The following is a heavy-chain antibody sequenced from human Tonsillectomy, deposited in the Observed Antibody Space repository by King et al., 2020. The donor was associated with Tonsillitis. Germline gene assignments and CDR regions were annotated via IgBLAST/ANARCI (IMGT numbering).Heavy chain of an antibody. CDR3: VKDSFGEGNIVGTHFDY. D-gene: IGHD1-26*01. V-gene: IGHV3-9*01. J-gene: IGHJ4*02. CDR1: GFTFDDYA. CDR2: ISWNSGSI. Sequence: VQLVESGGGLVQPGKSLRLSCAASGFTFDDYAMHWVRQGPGKGLEWVSGISWNSGSIGYADSVKGRFTVSRENAKNSLYLQMNSLRAEDTALYYCVKDSFGEGNIVGTHFDYWGQGTLVTVSS.